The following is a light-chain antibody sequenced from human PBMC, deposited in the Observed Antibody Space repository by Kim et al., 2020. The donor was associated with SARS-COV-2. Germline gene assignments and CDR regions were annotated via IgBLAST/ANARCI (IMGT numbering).Light chain of an antibody. V-gene: IGKV1-8*01. J-gene: IGKJ4*01. CDR3: QQYYSYPALT. CDR2: AAS. CDR1: QGISSY. Sequence: STGDRVPITCRASQGISSYLAWYQQKPGKAPKLLIYAASTLQSGVPSRFSGSGSGTDFTLTISCLQSEDFATYYCQQYYSYPALTFGGGTKVDIK.